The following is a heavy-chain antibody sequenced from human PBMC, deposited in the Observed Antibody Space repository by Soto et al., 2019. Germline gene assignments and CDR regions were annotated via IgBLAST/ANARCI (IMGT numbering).Heavy chain of an antibody. CDR3: AKNQGVELVPLATVDWFDP. CDR1: GFIFENFG. Sequence: PGGSLRRSCAASGFIFENFGMSWVRQAPGKGLEWSSSISGSGFKKYYADSVKGRFTISRDNSKSTVYLELNNLSAEDTAVYHCAKNQGVELVPLATVDWFDPWGQGSVVTVSS. J-gene: IGHJ5*02. D-gene: IGHD1-26*01. CDR2: ISGSGFKK. V-gene: IGHV3-23*01.